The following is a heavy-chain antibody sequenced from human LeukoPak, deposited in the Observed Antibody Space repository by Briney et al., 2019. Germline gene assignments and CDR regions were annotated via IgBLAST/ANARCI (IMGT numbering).Heavy chain of an antibody. CDR2: ISSSSSYI. Sequence: GGSLRLSCAASGFTFSSYSMSWVRQAPGKGLEWVTSISSSSSYIYYADSVKGRFTISRDNAKNSLYLQMNSLRAEDTAVYYCARDLWGRAFDIWGQGTMVTVSS. D-gene: IGHD2/OR15-2a*01. CDR1: GFTFSSYS. J-gene: IGHJ3*02. CDR3: ARDLWGRAFDI. V-gene: IGHV3-21*01.